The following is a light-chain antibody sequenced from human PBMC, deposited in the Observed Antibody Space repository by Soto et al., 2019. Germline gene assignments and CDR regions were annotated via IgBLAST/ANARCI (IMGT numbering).Light chain of an antibody. V-gene: IGKV3D-15*01. CDR3: QQYNKWHSIT. CDR1: QSISSK. Sequence: EVVMTQSPATLSVSPGERATLSCRASQSISSKLAWYQQKPRQAPRLLIYGASTRATDIPARFSGSGSGTEFTLTISSLQSEDFAVYYCQQYNKWHSITFGQGTRLEIK. CDR2: GAS. J-gene: IGKJ5*01.